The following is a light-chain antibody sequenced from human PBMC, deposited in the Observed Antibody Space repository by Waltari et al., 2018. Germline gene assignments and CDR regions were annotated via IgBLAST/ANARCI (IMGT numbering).Light chain of an antibody. CDR1: QSVLYRSNNKHS. V-gene: IGKV4-1*01. J-gene: IGKJ4*01. Sequence: DIVMTQSPDSLAVSLGERATINCKSSQSVLYRSNNKHSVAWYQQKPGQSPKLPIYWSSTRESGVPDRFSGGGSGTDFTLTISSLQADDVAIYYCQQYYSLPTFGGGTKVEI. CDR3: QQYYSLPT. CDR2: WSS.